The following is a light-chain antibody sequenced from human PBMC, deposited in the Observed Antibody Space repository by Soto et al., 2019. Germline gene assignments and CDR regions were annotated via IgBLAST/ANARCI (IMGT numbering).Light chain of an antibody. CDR1: SSDIGVYNY. CDR2: EVS. Sequence: QSALTQPASVSGSPGQSITISCTGTSSDIGVYNYVSWYQQHPGKAPKLVICEVSNRPSGVSSRFSGSKSGNTASLTISGLRAEDEADSYCTSFTTTNIWVFGGGTQLTVL. CDR3: TSFTTTNIWV. J-gene: IGLJ3*02. V-gene: IGLV2-14*01.